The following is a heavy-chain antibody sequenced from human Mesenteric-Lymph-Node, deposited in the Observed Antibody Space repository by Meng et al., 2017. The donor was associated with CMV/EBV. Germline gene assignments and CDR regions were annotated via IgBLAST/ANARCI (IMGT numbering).Heavy chain of an antibody. CDR2: ISSDGSNK. CDR3: ARDHWSGALVVGAATYYFDY. CDR1: GFTFSSYA. D-gene: IGHD2-15*01. Sequence: GGSLRLSCAASGFTFSSYAMHWVRQAPGKGLEWVALISSDGSNKYYADSVKGRFTISRDNSKNTLYLQMNSLRAEDTAVCYCARDHWSGALVVGAATYYFDYWGQGTLVTVSS. J-gene: IGHJ4*02. V-gene: IGHV3-30*04.